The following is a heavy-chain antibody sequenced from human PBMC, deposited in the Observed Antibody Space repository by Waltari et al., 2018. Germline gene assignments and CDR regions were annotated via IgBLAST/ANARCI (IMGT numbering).Heavy chain of an antibody. Sequence: EVQLVESGGGLVQPGGSLRLSCVTSGFLFSTSWMDWVRQAPGKGLVWVSRINSDGSSTTYADSVKGQFTISRDNAKNTLYLHMSSLRAEDTAVYYCVRENIAAAGLESWGQGTLVTVSS. V-gene: IGHV3-74*01. D-gene: IGHD6-13*01. CDR3: VRENIAAAGLES. CDR1: GFLFSTSW. J-gene: IGHJ4*02. CDR2: INSDGSST.